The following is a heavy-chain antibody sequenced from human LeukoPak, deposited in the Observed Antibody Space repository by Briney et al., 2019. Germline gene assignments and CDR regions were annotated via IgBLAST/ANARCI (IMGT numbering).Heavy chain of an antibody. D-gene: IGHD2-2*01. V-gene: IGHV4-34*01. CDR2: ISHSGST. CDR3: ARVHVVVPAAMFYYYYYYMDV. Sequence: SETLSLTCAVYGGSFCGYYWSWIRQPPGKGLEWIGEISHSGSTNYNPSLKSRVTISVDTSKNQFSLKLSSVTAADTAVYYCARVHVVVPAAMFYYYYYYMDVWGKGTTVTVSS. J-gene: IGHJ6*03. CDR1: GGSFCGYY.